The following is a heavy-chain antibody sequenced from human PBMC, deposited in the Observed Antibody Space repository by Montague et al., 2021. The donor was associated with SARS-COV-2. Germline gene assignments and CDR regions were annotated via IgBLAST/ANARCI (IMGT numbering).Heavy chain of an antibody. CDR2: ISYDGSNK. CDR3: ARDEVPPYNWNDAGFYYYGMDV. CDR1: GFTFSSYA. D-gene: IGHD1-1*01. J-gene: IGHJ6*02. V-gene: IGHV3-30-3*01. Sequence: SLRLSCAASGFTFSSYAMHWVRQAPGKGLEWVAVISYDGSNKYYADSVKGRFTISRDNFKNTLYLQMNSLRAEDTAVYYCARDEVPPYNWNDAGFYYYGMDVWGQGTTVTVSS.